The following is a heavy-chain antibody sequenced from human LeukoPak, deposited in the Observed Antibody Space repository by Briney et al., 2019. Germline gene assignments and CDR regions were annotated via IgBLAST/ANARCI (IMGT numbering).Heavy chain of an antibody. CDR2: ISGSGGPT. D-gene: IGHD3-22*01. J-gene: IGHJ4*02. CDR1: GFTFSTYA. V-gene: IGHV3-23*01. Sequence: GGSLRLSCVASGFTFSTYAMSWVRQAPGKGLEWVSGISGSGGPTYYADSVKGRFTISRDNSKNTLYLQMNSLRAEDTAVYYCAKDKTHYYDSGGHYPKFDYWGQGTLVTVSS. CDR3: AKDKTHYYDSGGHYPKFDY.